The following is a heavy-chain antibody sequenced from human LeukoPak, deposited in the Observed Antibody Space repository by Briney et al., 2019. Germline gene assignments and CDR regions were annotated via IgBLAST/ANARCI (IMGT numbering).Heavy chain of an antibody. J-gene: IGHJ4*02. CDR1: GFTFSSYA. CDR2: ISGSGGST. V-gene: IGHV3-23*01. CDR3: AKVWEITTIVVVAQEVYFDY. Sequence: GGSLRLSCAASGFTFSSYAMSWVRQAPGKGLEWVSAISGSGGSTYYADSVKGRFTISRDNSKNTLYLQMNSLRAEDTAVYYCAKVWEITTIVVVAQEVYFDYWGQGTLVTVSS. D-gene: IGHD3-22*01.